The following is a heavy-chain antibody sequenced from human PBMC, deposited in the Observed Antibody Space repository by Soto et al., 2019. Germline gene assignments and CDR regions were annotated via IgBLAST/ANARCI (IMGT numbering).Heavy chain of an antibody. Sequence: GPSMKVSCKASCYTFTFYGIIWVRQAPGQGLEWMGWISAYSGNTNYAQKLQGRVTITADKSTSTAYMELSSLRSEDTAVYYCARAGSSSSVVSYYYYGMDVWGQGTTVTVPS. CDR3: ARAGSSSSVVSYYYYGMDV. CDR1: CYTFTFYG. V-gene: IGHV1-18*04. J-gene: IGHJ6*02. D-gene: IGHD6-6*01. CDR2: ISAYSGNT.